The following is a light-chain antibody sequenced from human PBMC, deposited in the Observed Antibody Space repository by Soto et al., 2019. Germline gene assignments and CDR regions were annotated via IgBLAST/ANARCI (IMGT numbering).Light chain of an antibody. CDR3: QHFSTSTPKWT. J-gene: IGKJ1*01. CDR1: QRGISTY. V-gene: IGKV3-20*01. Sequence: MVLTQSPCTLSLSPGERATLSCRTRQRGISTYFAWYHQKPGQAPRLLLYRASTRAAGIPDRISGSGYGKDFSLTLRRLEPEDFAVYYFQHFSTSTPKWTFGQRTKVEI. CDR2: RAS.